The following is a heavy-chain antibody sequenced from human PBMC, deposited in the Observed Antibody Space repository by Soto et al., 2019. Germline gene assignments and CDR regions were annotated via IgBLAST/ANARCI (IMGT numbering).Heavy chain of an antibody. CDR3: GKTLWFGESSLDY. Sequence: ASVKVSCKASGYTFTGYYIHWVRQAPGQGLEWMGWINPDSGGTNYAQKFQGWVTMTRDTSISTAYMELSRLRSDDTAVYYCGKTLWFGESSLDYWGQGTLVTVSS. CDR1: GYTFTGYY. V-gene: IGHV1-2*04. CDR2: INPDSGGT. D-gene: IGHD3-10*01. J-gene: IGHJ4*02.